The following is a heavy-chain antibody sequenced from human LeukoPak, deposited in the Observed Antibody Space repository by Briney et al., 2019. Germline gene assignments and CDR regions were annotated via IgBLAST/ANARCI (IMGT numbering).Heavy chain of an antibody. CDR2: IKVDGSEK. Sequence: PGGSLRLSCVASGFSFSRCWRSWVRQAPGKGLEWVANIKVDGSEKHYLDSVEGRFIISRDNAKNSLHLQMNNLRAEDTAEYYCVRDGPFGSGTFGYWAQGTLVSVSS. V-gene: IGHV3-7*01. CDR3: VRDGPFGSGTFGY. CDR1: GFSFSRCW. D-gene: IGHD3-10*01. J-gene: IGHJ4*02.